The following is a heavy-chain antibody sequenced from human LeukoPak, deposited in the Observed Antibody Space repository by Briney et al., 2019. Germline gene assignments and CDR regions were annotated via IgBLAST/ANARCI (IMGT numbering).Heavy chain of an antibody. CDR1: GFTFTNAW. CDR3: TTDYDILTGYYSGY. J-gene: IGHJ4*02. V-gene: IGHV3-15*01. CDR2: IKSKTDGGTT. D-gene: IGHD3-9*01. Sequence: GGSLRLSCAASGFTFTNAWMSWVRQAPGKGLEWVGRIKSKTDGGTTDYGAPVNGRFTISRDDSKNTLYLQMNSLETEDTAVYYCTTDYDILTGYYSGYWGQGTLVTVSS.